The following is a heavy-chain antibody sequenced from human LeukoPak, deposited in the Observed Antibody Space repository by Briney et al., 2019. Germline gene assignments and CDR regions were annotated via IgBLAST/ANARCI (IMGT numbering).Heavy chain of an antibody. V-gene: IGHV3-23*01. D-gene: IGHD6-13*01. J-gene: IGHJ4*02. CDR1: GFIFNSHA. CDR2: ISGSGDST. Sequence: PGGSLRLSCAASGFIFNSHAMSWVRQAPGKGLEWVSAISGSGDSTYYGDSVKGRFTISRDNSKNTLYLQVNSLRAEDTAVYYCAKTRPLDSSSWSHGDYWGQGTLVTVSS. CDR3: AKTRPLDSSSWSHGDY.